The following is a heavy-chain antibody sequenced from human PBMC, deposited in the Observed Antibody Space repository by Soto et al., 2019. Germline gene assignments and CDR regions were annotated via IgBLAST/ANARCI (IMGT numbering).Heavy chain of an antibody. V-gene: IGHV4-61*01. Sequence: TLSLTCTVSGGSVSSGSYYWSWIRQPPGKGLEWIGYIYYSGSTNYNPSLKSRVTISVDTSKNQFPLKLSSVTAADTAVYYCARGGGYVLIPNYWGQGTLVTVSS. J-gene: IGHJ4*02. CDR1: GGSVSSGSYY. CDR2: IYYSGST. D-gene: IGHD2-8*01. CDR3: ARGGGYVLIPNY.